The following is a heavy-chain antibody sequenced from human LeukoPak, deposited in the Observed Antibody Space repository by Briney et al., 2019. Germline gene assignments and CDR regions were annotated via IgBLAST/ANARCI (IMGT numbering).Heavy chain of an antibody. V-gene: IGHV3-23*01. CDR3: ARYYYDSSGYLS. CDR2: ISGSGGST. D-gene: IGHD3-22*01. CDR1: GFTFSSNV. Sequence: GGCLRLSCVASGFTFSSNVMSWVRQAPGKGLEWVSAISGSGGSTYYADSVKGRFTISRDNSKNTLYLQMNSLRAEDTAVYYCARYYYDSSGYLSWGQGNLVTVSS. J-gene: IGHJ5*02.